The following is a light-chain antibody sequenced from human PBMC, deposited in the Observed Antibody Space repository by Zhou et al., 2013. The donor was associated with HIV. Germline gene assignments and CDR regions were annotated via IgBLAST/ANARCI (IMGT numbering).Light chain of an antibody. CDR1: ESISSW. J-gene: IGKJ2*01. CDR3: QQYKSYPNT. CDR2: KAS. V-gene: IGKV1-5*03. Sequence: DIEMTQTPSSLSASVGDRVTITCRASESISSWLAWYQQKPGKTPRLLIYKASTLDTGVPSRFSGSGYGTEFTLTISSLQPDDFATYYCQQYKSYPNTFGQGTKLEIK.